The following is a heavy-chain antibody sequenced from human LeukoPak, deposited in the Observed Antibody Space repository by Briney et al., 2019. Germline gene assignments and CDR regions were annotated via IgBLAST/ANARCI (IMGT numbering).Heavy chain of an antibody. CDR3: ARHPIAVAVCWFDP. CDR1: GGSISSSSYY. CDR2: IYYSGST. Sequence: PSESLSLTCTVSGGSISSSSYYWGWIRQPPGKGLEWIGSIYYSGSTYYNPSLKSRVTISVDTSKNQFSLKLSSVTAADTAVYYCARHPIAVAVCWFDPWGQGTLVTVSS. J-gene: IGHJ5*02. D-gene: IGHD6-19*01. V-gene: IGHV4-39*01.